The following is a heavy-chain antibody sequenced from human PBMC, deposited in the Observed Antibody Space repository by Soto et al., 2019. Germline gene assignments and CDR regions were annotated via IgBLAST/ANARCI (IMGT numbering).Heavy chain of an antibody. D-gene: IGHD3-9*01. CDR3: TTDLTDVLPWDV. CDR1: GLTFSNAW. V-gene: IGHV3-15*01. J-gene: IGHJ6*02. Sequence: GGSLRLSCAASGLTFSNAWMSWVRQAPGKGLEWVGRIKGEADGGTTDYAAPVKGRFTISRDDSKNTLYLQMNSLKTEDTAVYYCTTDLTDVLPWDVWGQGTTVTVSS. CDR2: IKGEADGGTT.